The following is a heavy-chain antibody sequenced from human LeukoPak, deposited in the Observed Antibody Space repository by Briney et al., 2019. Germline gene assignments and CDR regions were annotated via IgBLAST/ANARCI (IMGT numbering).Heavy chain of an antibody. CDR1: GFIFSNYG. Sequence: GGSLRLSCAASGFIFSNYGMNWVRQAPGKGLEWVAAISASGSATSYADSVRGRFTISRDNSKNTLYLQMNSLRAEDTAVYYCAKDSSSGKFNYWGQGTLVTVSS. D-gene: IGHD1-26*01. V-gene: IGHV3-23*01. J-gene: IGHJ4*02. CDR2: ISASGSAT. CDR3: AKDSSSGKFNY.